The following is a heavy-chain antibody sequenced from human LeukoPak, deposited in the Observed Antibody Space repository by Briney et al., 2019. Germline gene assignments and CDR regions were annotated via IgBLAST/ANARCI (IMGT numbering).Heavy chain of an antibody. CDR1: GGSISSSTYY. V-gene: IGHV4-39*07. CDR2: IYHSGST. D-gene: IGHD3-9*01. CDR3: ARGPISLVLGYFDWLFEPSDY. J-gene: IGHJ4*02. Sequence: PSETLSLTCTVSGGSISSSTYYWGWIRPPPGKGLEWLGSIYHSGSTYYNPSLKSRVTISVDTSKNQFSLKLSSVTAADTAVYYCARGPISLVLGYFDWLFEPSDYWGQGSLVTVSS.